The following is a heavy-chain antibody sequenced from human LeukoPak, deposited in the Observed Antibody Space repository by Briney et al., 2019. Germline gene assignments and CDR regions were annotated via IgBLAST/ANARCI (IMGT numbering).Heavy chain of an antibody. CDR2: IGSSGSTV. CDR1: GLTFSAYE. CDR3: ARDTLEYSNSPDALDI. D-gene: IGHD4-23*01. J-gene: IGHJ3*02. Sequence: GSLNLSCAASGLTFSAYEMNWVRQAPGKGLEWVSYIGSSGSTVYYADSVKGRFTISRDNAKNSLYMQMESLRDEDTAIYYCARDTLEYSNSPDALDIWGQGTMVTVSS. V-gene: IGHV3-48*03.